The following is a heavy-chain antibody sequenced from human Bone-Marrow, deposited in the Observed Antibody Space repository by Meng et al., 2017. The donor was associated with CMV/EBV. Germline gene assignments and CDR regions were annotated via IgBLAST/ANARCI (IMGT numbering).Heavy chain of an antibody. J-gene: IGHJ6*02. Sequence: SVKVSCKASGGTFSSYTISWVRQAPGQGLEWMGWFNPILGIANYAQKFQGRVTITADKSTSTAYMELSSLRSEDTAVYYCARVSGYYDGAGRYDNYYYYGMDVWGQGTTVTVSS. V-gene: IGHV1-69*10. D-gene: IGHD3-10*01. CDR2: FNPILGIA. CDR3: ARVSGYYDGAGRYDNYYYYGMDV. CDR1: GGTFSSYT.